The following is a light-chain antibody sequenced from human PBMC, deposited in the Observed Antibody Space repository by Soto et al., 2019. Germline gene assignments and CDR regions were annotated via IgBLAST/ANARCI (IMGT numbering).Light chain of an antibody. J-gene: IGKJ1*01. CDR1: PGVNGN. CDR2: DVS. V-gene: IGKV3-15*01. Sequence: EVVVTQSPATLSVSPGDRATLSCRASPGVNGNLAWYQQKPGQTPRLLIYDVSTRANGVPARFSGRGSGTEVTLPTSSLQSHEFVLTYCQQYNGSHPWTFGQGTKLEIK. CDR3: QQYNGSHPWT.